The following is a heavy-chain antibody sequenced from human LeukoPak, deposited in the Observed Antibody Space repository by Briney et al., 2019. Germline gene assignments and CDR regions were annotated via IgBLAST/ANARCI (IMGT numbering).Heavy chain of an antibody. CDR1: GFDVSLYS. V-gene: IGHV3-53*03. J-gene: IGHJ4*02. CDR3: ARGKYYVSGSYPLDS. Sequence: PGGSLRLSCAASGFDVSLYSMAWVRQPPGKGLEWVSSIYAGNSTAFADSVKGRFIFTRDNSKNTVYLQMNSLRAEDTALYYCARGKYYVSGSYPLDSWGQGTLVTVSS. D-gene: IGHD3-10*01. CDR2: IYAGNST.